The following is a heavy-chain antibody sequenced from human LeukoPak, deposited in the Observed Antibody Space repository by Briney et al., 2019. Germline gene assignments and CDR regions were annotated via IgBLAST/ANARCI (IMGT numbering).Heavy chain of an antibody. CDR3: ARAHDRGYYYGFDY. Sequence: PGGSLRLSCAASGFTVSSNYMSWVRQAPGQGLEWVSVIYSSGNTYYADSVQGRSTMSRGNPENTLYLQMNSLRADDTAVYYCARAHDRGYYYGFDYWGQGTLVTVSS. D-gene: IGHD3-22*01. V-gene: IGHV3-66*01. CDR1: GFTVSSNY. J-gene: IGHJ4*02. CDR2: IYSSGNT.